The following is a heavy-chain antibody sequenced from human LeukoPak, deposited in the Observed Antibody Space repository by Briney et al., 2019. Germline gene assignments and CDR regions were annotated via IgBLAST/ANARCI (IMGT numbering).Heavy chain of an antibody. D-gene: IGHD5-12*01. CDR2: ISYDGSNK. V-gene: IGHV3-30*01. Sequence: PGRSLRLSCAASGFTLSSYAMHWVRQAPAKGLEWVAVISYDGSNKYYADSVKGRFTISRDNSKNTLYLQMNSLRAEDTAVYYCARDQGYSGYDNLALDYWGQGTLVTVSS. CDR1: GFTLSSYA. J-gene: IGHJ4*02. CDR3: ARDQGYSGYDNLALDY.